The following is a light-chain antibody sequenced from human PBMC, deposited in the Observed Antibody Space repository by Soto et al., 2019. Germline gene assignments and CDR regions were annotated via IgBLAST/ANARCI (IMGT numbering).Light chain of an antibody. CDR3: QKYNSARLT. CDR1: EGINKY. J-gene: IGKJ4*01. CDR2: ASS. V-gene: IGKV1-27*01. Sequence: DIQMTQSPSTLSASVGDRVTMTCRASEGINKYLAWYQQRPWKVRKRLIYASSTLQSGVSFRFSGSGSGTDFTLPIRSLQPEDVATYYCQKYNSARLTSGGGHKVDIK.